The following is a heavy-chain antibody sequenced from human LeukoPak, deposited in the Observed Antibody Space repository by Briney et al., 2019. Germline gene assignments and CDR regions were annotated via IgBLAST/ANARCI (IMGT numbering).Heavy chain of an antibody. V-gene: IGHV3-30-3*01. CDR2: ISYDGSNK. D-gene: IGHD3-3*01. CDR3: ARDRTNYDFWSGYYSHPYNWFDP. CDR1: GFTFSSYA. J-gene: IGHJ5*02. Sequence: PGGSLRLSCAASGFTFSSYAMHWVRQAPGKGLEWVAVISYDGSNKYYADSVKGRFTISRDNAKNSLYLQMNSLRDEDTAVYYCARDRTNYDFWSGYYSHPYNWFDPWSQGTLVTVSS.